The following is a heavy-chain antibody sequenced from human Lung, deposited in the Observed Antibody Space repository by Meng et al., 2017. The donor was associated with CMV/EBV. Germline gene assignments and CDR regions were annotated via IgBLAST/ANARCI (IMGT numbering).Heavy chain of an antibody. J-gene: IGHJ4*02. Sequence: SXTLSLICTVSGYSISSGYYWGWIRQPPGKGLEWIGNIYKSGRTFYSPSLKTRVTMSVDTSKNQFSLKLRSVTAADTAVYYCARFPFDYWGQGTLVTVSS. CDR2: IYKSGRT. V-gene: IGHV4-38-2*02. CDR3: ARFPFDY. CDR1: GYSISSGYY.